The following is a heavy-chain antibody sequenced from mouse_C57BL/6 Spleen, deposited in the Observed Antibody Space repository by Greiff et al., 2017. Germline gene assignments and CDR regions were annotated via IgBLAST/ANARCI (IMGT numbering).Heavy chain of an antibody. CDR2: IDPSDSDT. Sequence: QVQLQQPGAELVRPGSSVKLSCKASGYTFTSYWMHWVKQRPIQGLEWIGNIDPSDSDTHYNQKFKDKATLTVDKSSSTAYMQLSSLTSEDSAVYDCAREGDSNWDFDVWGKGTTVTVSS. V-gene: IGHV1-52*01. CDR3: AREGDSNWDFDV. J-gene: IGHJ1*03. CDR1: GYTFTSYW.